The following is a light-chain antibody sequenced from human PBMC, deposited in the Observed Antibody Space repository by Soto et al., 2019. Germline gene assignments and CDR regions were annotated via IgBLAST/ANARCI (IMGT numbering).Light chain of an antibody. V-gene: IGKV3-20*01. J-gene: IGKJ2*01. CDR2: GVS. CDR1: HSVSSSY. Sequence: EIVLTQSPGTLSLSPGERATLSCRASHSVSSSYLAWYQQKAGQAPRLLIYGVSNRVAGIPDRFSGSGSGTDFTLTISRLEAEDFAVYYCQQYGRSPGTFGQGTKLEIK. CDR3: QQYGRSPGT.